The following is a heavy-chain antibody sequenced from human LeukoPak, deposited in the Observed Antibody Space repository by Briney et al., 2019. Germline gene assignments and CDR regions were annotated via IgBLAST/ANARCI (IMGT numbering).Heavy chain of an antibody. CDR1: GFTFSSYA. D-gene: IGHD3-10*01. J-gene: IGHJ4*02. Sequence: PGGSLRLSCAASGFTFSSYAMSWVRQAPGKGLEWVSAISSSGGSTYYADSVKGRFTISRDKSKNTLYLQMNSLRAEDTAVYYCAKMYYYGSGSSRTRTSSPDYWGQGTLVTVSS. V-gene: IGHV3-23*01. CDR2: ISSSGGST. CDR3: AKMYYYGSGSSRTRTSSPDY.